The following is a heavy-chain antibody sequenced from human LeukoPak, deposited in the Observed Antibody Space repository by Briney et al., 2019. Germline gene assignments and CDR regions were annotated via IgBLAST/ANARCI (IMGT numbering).Heavy chain of an antibody. CDR3: VRHLTDPTSGDY. Sequence: ASVKVSCKTSGYTFTDEYIHWVRQAPGHGLECMGWMHPNTGDTVYVQKFQGRVTFTRDTSISTAYMELHRLRSDDTAVYYCVRHLTDPTSGDYWSQGTLVTVSS. V-gene: IGHV1-2*02. CDR1: GYTFTDEY. CDR2: MHPNTGDT. J-gene: IGHJ4*02. D-gene: IGHD1-14*01.